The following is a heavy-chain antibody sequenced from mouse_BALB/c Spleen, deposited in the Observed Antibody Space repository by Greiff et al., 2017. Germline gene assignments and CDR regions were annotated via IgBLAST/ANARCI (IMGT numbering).Heavy chain of an antibody. V-gene: IGHV1S137*01. CDR2: ISTYYGDA. CDR1: GYTFTDYA. Sequence: QVHVKQSGAELVRPGVSVKISCKGSGYTFTDYAMHWVKQSHAKSLEWIGVISTYYGDASYNQKFKGKATMTVDKSSSTAYMELARLTSEDSAIYYCASWDYWGQGTTLTVSS. CDR3: ASWDY. J-gene: IGHJ2*01.